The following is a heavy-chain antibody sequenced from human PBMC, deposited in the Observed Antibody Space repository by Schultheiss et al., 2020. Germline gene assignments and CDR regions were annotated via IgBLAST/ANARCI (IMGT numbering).Heavy chain of an antibody. Sequence: GESLKISCKGSGYSFTSYWIGWVRQMPGKGLEWMGIIYPGDSDTTYSPSFQGQVTISVDRSISTAYLQWSSLKASDTAMYYCARREGIGGQGRYFDSWGQGTLVTVSS. CDR3: ARREGIGGQGRYFDS. D-gene: IGHD3-10*01. CDR2: IYPGDSDT. J-gene: IGHJ4*02. CDR1: GYSFTSYW. V-gene: IGHV5-51*01.